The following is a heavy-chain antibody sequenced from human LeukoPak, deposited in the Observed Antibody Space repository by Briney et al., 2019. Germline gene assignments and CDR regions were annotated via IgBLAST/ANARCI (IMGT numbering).Heavy chain of an antibody. J-gene: IGHJ5*02. CDR2: IYHSGST. CDR1: GYSISSGYY. Sequence: PSETLSLTCAVSGYSISSGYYWGWIRQPPGKGLEWIGSIYHSGSTYYNPSLKSQVTISVDTSKNQFSLKLSSVTAADTAVYYGARGGYDILTGPMDWFDPWGQGTLVTVSS. V-gene: IGHV4-38-2*01. CDR3: ARGGYDILTGPMDWFDP. D-gene: IGHD3-9*01.